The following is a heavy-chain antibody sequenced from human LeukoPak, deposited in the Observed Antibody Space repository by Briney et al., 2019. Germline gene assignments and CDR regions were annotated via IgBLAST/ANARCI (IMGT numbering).Heavy chain of an antibody. Sequence: GGSLILSCAASGFTFSSYGMHWVRQAPGKGLEWVAVIWYDGSNKYYADSVKGRFTISRDNSKNTLYLQMNSLRAEDTAVYYCAKSGEWEPTDLDYWGQGTLVTVSS. CDR3: AKSGEWEPTDLDY. CDR1: GFTFSSYG. V-gene: IGHV3-33*06. D-gene: IGHD1-26*01. J-gene: IGHJ4*02. CDR2: IWYDGSNK.